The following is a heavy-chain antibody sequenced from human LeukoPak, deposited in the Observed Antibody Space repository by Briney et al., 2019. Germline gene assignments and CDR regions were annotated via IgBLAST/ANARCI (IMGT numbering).Heavy chain of an antibody. D-gene: IGHD6-19*01. V-gene: IGHV1-2*02. CDR3: XXXXSGWTYGMDV. J-gene: IGHJ6*02. Sequence: ASVTVSCKASGYTFTGYYMHWVRQAPGQGLEWMGWINPNSGGTNYAQKFQGRVTMTRDTSISTAYMELSRLRSDDTAVNYCXXXXSGWTYGMDVWGQGTTVTVSS. CDR2: INPNSGGT. CDR1: GYTFTGYY.